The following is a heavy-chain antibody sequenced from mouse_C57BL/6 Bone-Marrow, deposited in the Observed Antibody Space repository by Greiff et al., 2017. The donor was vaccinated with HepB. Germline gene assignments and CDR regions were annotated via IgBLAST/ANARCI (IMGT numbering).Heavy chain of an antibody. D-gene: IGHD2-2*01. CDR3: LYGYDGHWYCDV. J-gene: IGHJ1*03. Sequence: VKLMESGAELVRPGASVTLSCKASGYTFTDYEMHWVKQTPVHGLEWIGAIDPETGGTAYNQKFKGKAILTADKSSSTAYMELRSLTSEDSAVYDCLYGYDGHWYCDVWGTGTTVTVSS. V-gene: IGHV1-15*01. CDR2: IDPETGGT. CDR1: GYTFTDYE.